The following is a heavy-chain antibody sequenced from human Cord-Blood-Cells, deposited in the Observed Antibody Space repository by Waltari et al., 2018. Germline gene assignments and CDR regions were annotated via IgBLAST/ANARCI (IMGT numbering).Heavy chain of an antibody. D-gene: IGHD4-17*01. CDR3: ARAFRYGGNSFDY. CDR1: GYTFTGYY. J-gene: IGHJ4*02. V-gene: IGHV1-2*02. Sequence: QVQLVQSGAEVKKPGAAVKVSCKASGYTFTGYYMHGVRQAPGQGLEWMGWINPNRGGTNYAQKFQGRVTMTRDTSISTAYMELSRLRSDDTAVYYCARAFRYGGNSFDYWGQGTLVTVSS. CDR2: INPNRGGT.